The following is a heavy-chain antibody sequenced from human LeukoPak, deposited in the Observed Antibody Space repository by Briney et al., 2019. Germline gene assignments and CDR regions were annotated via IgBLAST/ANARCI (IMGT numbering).Heavy chain of an antibody. CDR1: GYTFTSYD. Sequence: VASVKVSCKASGYTFTSYDINWVRQATGQGLEWMGWMNPNSGNTGYAQKFQGRVTMTRNTSISTAYMELSSLRSEDTAVYYCARDPDIVVVPAAKNDLYYYYGMDVWGQGTTVTVSS. J-gene: IGHJ6*02. D-gene: IGHD2-2*01. CDR2: MNPNSGNT. CDR3: ARDPDIVVVPAAKNDLYYYYGMDV. V-gene: IGHV1-8*01.